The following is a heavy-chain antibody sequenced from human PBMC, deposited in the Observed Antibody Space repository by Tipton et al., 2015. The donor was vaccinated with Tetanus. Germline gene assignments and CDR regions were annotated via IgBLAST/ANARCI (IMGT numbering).Heavy chain of an antibody. V-gene: IGHV4-34*01. CDR1: GGAFSGYY. CDR3: AKPRGYSSGYFYY. CDR2: INHSGGT. Sequence: TLSLTCAVSGGAFSGYYWSWIRQSPGEGLEWIGAINHSGGTNYNPSLRSRVTMSIDTSQKQVSQKLSTVTAGDAAVYYCAKPRGYSSGYFYYWGLGTLVAASS. D-gene: IGHD3-22*01. J-gene: IGHJ4*02.